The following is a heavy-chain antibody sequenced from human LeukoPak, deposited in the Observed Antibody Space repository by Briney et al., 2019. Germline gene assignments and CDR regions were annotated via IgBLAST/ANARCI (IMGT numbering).Heavy chain of an antibody. CDR3: ARVDGSGSFDY. CDR1: GYSFTDYY. V-gene: IGHV1-2*02. J-gene: IGHJ4*02. D-gene: IGHD3-10*01. Sequence: ASVKVSCKASGYSFTDYYMHWVRQAPGQGLEWMGWINPNSGGTNYAQKFQGRVTMTRDTSISTAYMELSRLRSDDTAVYYCARVDGSGSFDYWGQGTLVTVSS. CDR2: INPNSGGT.